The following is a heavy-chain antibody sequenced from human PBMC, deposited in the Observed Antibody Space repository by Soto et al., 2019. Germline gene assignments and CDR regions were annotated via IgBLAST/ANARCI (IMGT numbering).Heavy chain of an antibody. CDR2: ISANGQGI. CDR1: GFTFNNYA. J-gene: IGHJ4*02. CDR3: ARGGPVATAVTPKPYYFDY. V-gene: IGHV3-23*01. D-gene: IGHD6-25*01. Sequence: GGSLRLSCAASGFTFNNYAMSWVRQAPGKGLEWVSAISANGQGIYYADSVKGRFIISRDSSKNTVFLHMDSLTDGDTAVYYCARGGPVATAVTPKPYYFDYWGRGTLVTVSS.